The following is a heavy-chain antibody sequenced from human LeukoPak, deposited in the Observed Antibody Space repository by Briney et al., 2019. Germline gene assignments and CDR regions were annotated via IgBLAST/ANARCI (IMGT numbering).Heavy chain of an antibody. CDR1: GFTFSSYW. CDR3: AMGIAAGGGGWELLGYFDY. D-gene: IGHD1-26*01. V-gene: IGHV3-7*03. Sequence: GGSLRLSCAASGFTFSSYWMSWVRQAPGKGLEWVANIKQDGSEKYYVDSVKGRFTISRDNAKNSLYLQMNSLRAEDTAVYYCAMGIAAGGGGWELLGYFDYWGQGTLVTVSS. CDR2: IKQDGSEK. J-gene: IGHJ4*02.